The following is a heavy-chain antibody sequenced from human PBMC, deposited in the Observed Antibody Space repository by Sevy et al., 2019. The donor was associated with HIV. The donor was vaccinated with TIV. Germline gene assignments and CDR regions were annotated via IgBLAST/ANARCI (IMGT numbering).Heavy chain of an antibody. CDR3: ARTVPGTYYYDSSGSYLKKAGAFDI. CDR2: ISSSSTYI. Sequence: GGSLRLSCAASGFTFSSYSMNWVLQAPGKGLEWVSSISSSSTYIHYADSEKGRFTISRDNTKNSLYVQMNSLRAEDTAVYYCARTVPGTYYYDSSGSYLKKAGAFDIWGQGTMVTVSS. CDR1: GFTFSSYS. D-gene: IGHD3-22*01. V-gene: IGHV3-21*01. J-gene: IGHJ3*02.